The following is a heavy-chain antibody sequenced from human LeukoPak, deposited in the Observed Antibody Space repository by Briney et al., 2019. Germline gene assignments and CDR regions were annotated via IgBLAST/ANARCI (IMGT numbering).Heavy chain of an antibody. CDR3: ASAVTQYYDFWSGYYFLDY. D-gene: IGHD3-3*01. J-gene: IGHJ4*02. V-gene: IGHV3-7*01. CDR1: GFTFSSYW. CDR2: IKQDGSEK. Sequence: GGSLRLSCAASGFTFSSYWMSWVRQAPGKGLEWVANIKQDGSEKYYVDSVKGRFTIPRDNAKNSLYLQMNSLRAEDTAVYYCASAVTQYYDFWSGYYFLDYWGQGTLVTVSS.